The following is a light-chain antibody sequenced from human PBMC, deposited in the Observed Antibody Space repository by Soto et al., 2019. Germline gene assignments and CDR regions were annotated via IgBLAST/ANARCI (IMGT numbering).Light chain of an antibody. CDR1: QSVANSY. CDR3: QQYGTLIT. J-gene: IGKJ5*01. Sequence: EIVLTQSPGTQSLSPGERATLSYRASQSVANSYLAWYQQKPGQAPRLLIYGASSRATGIPDRFSGSGSGTDFTLTISRLESEDFAVYYCQQYGTLITFGQGTRLEMK. CDR2: GAS. V-gene: IGKV3-20*01.